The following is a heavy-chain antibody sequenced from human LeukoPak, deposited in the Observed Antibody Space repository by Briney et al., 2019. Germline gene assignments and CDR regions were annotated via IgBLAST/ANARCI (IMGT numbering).Heavy chain of an antibody. D-gene: IGHD6-19*01. V-gene: IGHV3-21*01. Sequence: GGSLRLSCAASGFTFSSYSMNWVRQAPGKGLEWVSAISSSSSYIYYADSVKGRFTTSRDNAKNSLYLQMNSLRAEDTAVYYCARAIAVAGDYWGQGTLVTVSS. J-gene: IGHJ4*02. CDR2: ISSSSSYI. CDR1: GFTFSSYS. CDR3: ARAIAVAGDY.